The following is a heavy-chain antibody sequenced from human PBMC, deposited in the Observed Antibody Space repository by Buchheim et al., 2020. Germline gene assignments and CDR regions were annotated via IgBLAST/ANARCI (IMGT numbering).Heavy chain of an antibody. CDR1: GNTFSSHH. Sequence: QVHLVQSRAEVKKPGASVRVSCKASGNTFSSHHVHWVRQAPGQGLEWLGIMDPGGGSTINAQNFQGRVTMTRDTSTSTVYMELSSLTSDDTAVYFCARGADSATFYPPDYWGQGTL. CDR2: MDPGGGST. J-gene: IGHJ4*02. D-gene: IGHD1-26*01. V-gene: IGHV1-46*03. CDR3: ARGADSATFYPPDY.